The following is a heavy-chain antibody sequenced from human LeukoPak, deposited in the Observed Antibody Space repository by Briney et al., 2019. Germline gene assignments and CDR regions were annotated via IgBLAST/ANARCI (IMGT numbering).Heavy chain of an antibody. D-gene: IGHD2-2*01. J-gene: IGHJ4*02. V-gene: IGHV4-59*08. Sequence: SETLSLTCTVSGGSISSYYWSWIRQPPGKGLEWIGYIYYSGSTNYNPSLKSRVTISVDTSKNQFSLKLSSVTAADTAVYYCAGLGYGISTSCPYSFNYWAKETRVT. CDR3: AGLGYGISTSCPYSFNY. CDR1: GGSISSYY. CDR2: IYYSGST.